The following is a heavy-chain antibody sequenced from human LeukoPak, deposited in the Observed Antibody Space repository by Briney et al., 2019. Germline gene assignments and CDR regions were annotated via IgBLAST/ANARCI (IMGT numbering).Heavy chain of an antibody. CDR3: ARDYYDSSGYLSLDS. J-gene: IGHJ4*02. CDR2: INSDGSIT. D-gene: IGHD3-22*01. V-gene: IGHV3-74*01. Sequence: PGRSLRLSCAGSGFTFSSYSMHWVRQAPGEGLVWVSRINSDGSITIYADSVKGRFTISRDNAKNTLNLQMNSLRAEDTAVYYCARDYYDSSGYLSLDSWGQGTLVTVST. CDR1: GFTFSSYS.